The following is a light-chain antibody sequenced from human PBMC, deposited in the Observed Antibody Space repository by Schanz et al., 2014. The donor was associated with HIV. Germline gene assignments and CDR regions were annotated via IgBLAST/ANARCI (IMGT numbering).Light chain of an antibody. V-gene: IGLV1-44*01. Sequence: QSVLTQPPSASGTPGQRVTISCSVSSSNIRTNAVNWYQQLPGTAPKLLIYNTYHRPSGVPDRFSGSQSGASASLAISGLQSEDESDFFCATWDDSLDGWVFGGGTKLTVL. CDR3: ATWDDSLDGWV. J-gene: IGLJ3*02. CDR2: NTY. CDR1: SSNIRTNA.